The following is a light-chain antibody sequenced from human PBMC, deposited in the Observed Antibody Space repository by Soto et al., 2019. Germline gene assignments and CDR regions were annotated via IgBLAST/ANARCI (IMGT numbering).Light chain of an antibody. V-gene: IGLV2-8*01. CDR3: SSYAGSKNLV. CDR2: EVS. CDR1: TSDVGGYNS. J-gene: IGLJ3*02. Sequence: QSVLTQPPSASGSPGQSVTISCTGTTSDVGGYNSVSWYQQHPGKAPKLLIYEVSKRPSGVPDRFSASKSDSTASLTVSGLQAEDEADYYCSSYAGSKNLVFGGGTKLTVL.